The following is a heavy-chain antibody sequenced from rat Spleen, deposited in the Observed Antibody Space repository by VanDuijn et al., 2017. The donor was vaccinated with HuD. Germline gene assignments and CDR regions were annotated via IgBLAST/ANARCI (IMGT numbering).Heavy chain of an antibody. Sequence: EVQLVESGGGLVQPGNSLKLSCAASGFTFSNYGMHWIRQTPTKGLEWVASISPSGVITNYRDSVKGRFTISRDNAKSILYLQMNSLRSEDTATYYCTRGGNYDFDYWGQGVMVTVSS. CDR1: GFTFSNYG. CDR3: TRGGNYDFDY. J-gene: IGHJ2*01. CDR2: ISPSGVIT. V-gene: IGHV5-19*01. D-gene: IGHD1-10*01.